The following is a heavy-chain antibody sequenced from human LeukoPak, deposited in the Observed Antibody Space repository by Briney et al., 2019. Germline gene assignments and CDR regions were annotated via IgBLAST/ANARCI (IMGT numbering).Heavy chain of an antibody. V-gene: IGHV3-48*03. CDR3: ESAYRGLLYY. J-gene: IGHJ4*02. CDR1: GFIFSSYE. D-gene: IGHD1-26*01. CDR2: ISGNGDTI. Sequence: SGGSLRLSCAASGFIFSSYEMNWVRQAPGKGLEWVSYISGNGDTIYYAESVKGRFTIFRDNAKNSVFLQMNSLRGEDAAVYYCESAYRGLLYYWGQGTLVTVSS.